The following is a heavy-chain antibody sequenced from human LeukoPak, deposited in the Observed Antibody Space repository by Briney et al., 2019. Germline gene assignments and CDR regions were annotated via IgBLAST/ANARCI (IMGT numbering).Heavy chain of an antibody. V-gene: IGHV4-30-4*01. CDR2: IYYRGTT. CDR1: GGSINSGDNY. D-gene: IGHD6-25*01. Sequence: SETLSLTCTVSGGSINSGDNYWSWIPQPPGKGLEWIGFIYYRGTTYYSPSLRSRLSISIDTSRNQFSLELNSVTAADTAVYSCARIQGTSGYGWSHFDYWGQGLLVTVSS. J-gene: IGHJ4*02. CDR3: ARIQGTSGYGWSHFDY.